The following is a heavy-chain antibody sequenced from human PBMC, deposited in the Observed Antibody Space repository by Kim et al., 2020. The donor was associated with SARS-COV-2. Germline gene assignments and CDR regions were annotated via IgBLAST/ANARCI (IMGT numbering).Heavy chain of an antibody. CDR3: VRVAYGDIPSY. D-gene: IGHD4-17*01. CDR2: IDTSTGDP. V-gene: IGHV7-4-1*02. CDR1: GYIFTTYA. J-gene: IGHJ4*02. Sequence: ASVKVSCKASGYIFTTYAMNWVRQAPGQGLEGLGWIDTSTGDPTYAQGFIGRLVFSLDTSVSTAYLEITRLKTDDSAMYFCVRVAYGDIPSYWGQGTLVTVSS.